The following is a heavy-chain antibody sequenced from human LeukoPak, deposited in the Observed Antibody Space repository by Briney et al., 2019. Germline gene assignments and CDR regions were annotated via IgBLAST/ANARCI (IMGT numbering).Heavy chain of an antibody. J-gene: IGHJ6*03. CDR2: FSSSGGDT. CDR3: AKSSTIDSGDYYYMDV. CDR1: GFTFSYYT. D-gene: IGHD5/OR15-5a*01. Sequence: PGGSLRLSCAASGFTFSYYTINWVRQAPGKGLEWVSAFSSSGGDTHYADSVKGRFTISRDNSKNTLYLQMNFLSAEDTAVYYCAKSSTIDSGDYYYMDVWGKGTTVTVPS. V-gene: IGHV3-23*01.